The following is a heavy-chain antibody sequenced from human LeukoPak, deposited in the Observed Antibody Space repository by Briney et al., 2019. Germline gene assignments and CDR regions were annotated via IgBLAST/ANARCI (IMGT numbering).Heavy chain of an antibody. Sequence: PSQTLSLTCTVSGGSISSGDYYWSWIRQSAGKGLEWIGRIFRTGTTKYYPSFKSRVTISVDTSKNQFSLKMNSVTAADTAVYYCARTEYYGSGSYPNWFDPRGQGTLVTVSA. V-gene: IGHV4-61*02. D-gene: IGHD3-10*01. J-gene: IGHJ5*02. CDR2: IFRTGTT. CDR3: ARTEYYGSGSYPNWFDP. CDR1: GGSISSGDYY.